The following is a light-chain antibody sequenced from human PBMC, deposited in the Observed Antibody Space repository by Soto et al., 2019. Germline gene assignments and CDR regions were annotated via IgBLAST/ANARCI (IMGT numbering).Light chain of an antibody. CDR3: QQYGSSPRT. CDR2: GAS. Sequence: IVLTQSPGTRSRSPGERAALCCRASQSVSSSYLAWYQQKPGQAPRLLIYGASSRATGIPDRFSGSGSGTDFTLTISRLEPEDFAVYYCQQYGSSPRTFGQGTKVDIK. J-gene: IGKJ1*01. CDR1: QSVSSSY. V-gene: IGKV3-20*01.